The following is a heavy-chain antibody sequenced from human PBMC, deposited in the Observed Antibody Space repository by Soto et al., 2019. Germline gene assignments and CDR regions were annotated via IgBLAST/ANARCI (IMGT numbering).Heavy chain of an antibody. CDR2: IWYDGSNK. CDR1: GFTFSSYG. V-gene: IGHV3-33*01. D-gene: IGHD5-12*01. Sequence: GGSLRLSCVASGFTFSSYGMHWVRQAPGKGLEWVAVIWYDGSNKYYADSVKGRFTISRDNSKNTLYLQMNSLKTEDTAVYYCTTDWVDIVAARWGQGTLVTVSS. CDR3: TTDWVDIVAAR. J-gene: IGHJ4*02.